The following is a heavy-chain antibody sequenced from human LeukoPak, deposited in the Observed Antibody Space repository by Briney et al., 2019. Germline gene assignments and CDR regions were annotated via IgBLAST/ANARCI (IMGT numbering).Heavy chain of an antibody. CDR2: ISAYNGNT. CDR1: GYTFTNYG. CDR3: ARGRDGYNPTADY. V-gene: IGHV1-18*01. D-gene: IGHD5-24*01. J-gene: IGHJ4*02. Sequence: GTSVSVSCKASGYTFTNYGISWVRQAPGQGLEWMGWISAYNGNTNYAQKLQGRVTMTTDTSTSTGYMELRSLRSDDTAVYYCARGRDGYNPTADYWGQGTLVTVSS.